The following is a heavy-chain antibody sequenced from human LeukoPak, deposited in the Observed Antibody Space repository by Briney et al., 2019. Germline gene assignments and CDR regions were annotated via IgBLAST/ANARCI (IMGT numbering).Heavy chain of an antibody. CDR3: ARPRVPDS. Sequence: GGSLRLSCAASGFTFSTSWMSWVRQASGKGLEWVANIKQDGSETNYVDSVKGRFTISSDNAKNSLYLQMNSLRAEDTAVYYCARPRVPDSWGQGTLVTVSS. J-gene: IGHJ4*02. V-gene: IGHV3-7*01. CDR2: IKQDGSET. CDR1: GFTFSTSW.